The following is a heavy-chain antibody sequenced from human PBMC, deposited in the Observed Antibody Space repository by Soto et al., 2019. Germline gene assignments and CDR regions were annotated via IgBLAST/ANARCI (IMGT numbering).Heavy chain of an antibody. CDR3: VRRPSVVTGFDF. Sequence: EVQLVQSGAEVKKPGESLKICCKGSGYNFTNYWIDWVRQMPGKGLEWMGIIYPFDSDVRYSPSFQGQVTISADQSISTAFLQWSSLRASDSALYYCVRRPSVVTGFDFWGQGTTVTVSS. D-gene: IGHD2-15*01. J-gene: IGHJ4*02. V-gene: IGHV5-51*01. CDR1: GYNFTNYW. CDR2: IYPFDSDV.